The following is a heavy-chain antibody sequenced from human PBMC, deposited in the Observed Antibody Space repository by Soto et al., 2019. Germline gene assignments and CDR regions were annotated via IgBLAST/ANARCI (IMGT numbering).Heavy chain of an antibody. Sequence: QVQLQQSGPGLVKPSQTLSLTCAISGDSVSSNSAAWNWIRQSPSRGLEWLGRTYYRSKWYNDYAVSVKSRITINPDTSKNQFPLHLNFVTPEDTALYYCARVVPAGLSAFHYCVLDVWGQVSTVPLCS. V-gene: IGHV6-1*01. CDR2: TYYRSKWYN. J-gene: IGHJ6*01. D-gene: IGHD2-2*01. CDR3: ARVVPAGLSAFHYCVLDV. CDR1: GDSVSSNSAA.